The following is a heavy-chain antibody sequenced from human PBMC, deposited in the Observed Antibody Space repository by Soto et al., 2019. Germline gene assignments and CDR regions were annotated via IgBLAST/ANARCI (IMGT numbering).Heavy chain of an antibody. Sequence: PGGSLRLSCAASGFTFSNFYMSWVRQAPGKGLEWVSVIYSGDITHYADSVKGRFTIYRDNSKNMLYLQMNSLRAEDTAVYYCTRALSAAGPYIDYWGQGTLVTVSS. CDR1: GFTFSNFY. J-gene: IGHJ4*02. CDR3: TRALSAAGPYIDY. V-gene: IGHV3-66*01. CDR2: IYSGDIT. D-gene: IGHD6-13*01.